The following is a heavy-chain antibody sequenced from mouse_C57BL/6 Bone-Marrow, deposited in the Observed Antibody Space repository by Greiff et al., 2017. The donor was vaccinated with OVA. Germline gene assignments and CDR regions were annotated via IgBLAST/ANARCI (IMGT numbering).Heavy chain of an antibody. Sequence: VQLQQSGPELVKPGASVKMSCKASGYTFTDYNMHWVKQSHGKSLEWIGYINPNNGGTSYNQKFKGKATLTVNKSSSTAYMELRSLTSEDSAVYYCVGGLPHFDYWGQGTTLTVSS. CDR1: GYTFTDYN. CDR3: VGGLPHFDY. J-gene: IGHJ2*01. V-gene: IGHV1-22*01. D-gene: IGHD2-2*01. CDR2: INPNNGGT.